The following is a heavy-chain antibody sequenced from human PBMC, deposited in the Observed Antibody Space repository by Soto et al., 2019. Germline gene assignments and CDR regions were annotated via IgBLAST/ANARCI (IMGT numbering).Heavy chain of an antibody. V-gene: IGHV1-8*01. Sequence: GASVKVSCKASGYAFSNNDISWVRQGTGQGLEWMGWMNPNSGNGGYAQKFQGRVTITADESTSTAYMELSSLRSEDTAVYYCARGSHYYDSSGSLDYWGQGTLVTVSS. CDR3: ARGSHYYDSSGSLDY. D-gene: IGHD3-22*01. CDR1: GYAFSNND. J-gene: IGHJ4*02. CDR2: MNPNSGNG.